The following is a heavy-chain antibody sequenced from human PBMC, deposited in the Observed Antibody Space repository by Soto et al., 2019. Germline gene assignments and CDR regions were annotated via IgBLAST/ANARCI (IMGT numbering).Heavy chain of an antibody. CDR2: IIPIFGTA. D-gene: IGHD3-22*01. Sequence: SVKVSCKASGGTFSSYAISWVRQAPGQGLEWMGGIIPIFGTANYAQKFQGRVTITADESTSTAYMELSSLRSEDTAVYYCVLGYCYGKSGYYYYGMDVWGQGTTVTVSS. J-gene: IGHJ6*02. CDR1: GGTFSSYA. V-gene: IGHV1-69*13. CDR3: VLGYCYGKSGYYYYGMDV.